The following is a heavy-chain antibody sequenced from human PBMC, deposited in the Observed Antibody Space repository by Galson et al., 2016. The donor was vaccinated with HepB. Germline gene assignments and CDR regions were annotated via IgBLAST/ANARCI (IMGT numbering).Heavy chain of an antibody. Sequence: SLRLSCAASGFTFNNYDMHWFRQAPGKGLEWVAKIKQDGSEKYYVDSVKGRFTISRDNAKNTLYLQMNSLRAEDTAVYYCAKDDDDYNDAFDIWGQGTTVTVSS. V-gene: IGHV3-7*03. D-gene: IGHD5-24*01. J-gene: IGHJ3*02. CDR2: IKQDGSEK. CDR3: AKDDDDYNDAFDI. CDR1: GFTFNNYD.